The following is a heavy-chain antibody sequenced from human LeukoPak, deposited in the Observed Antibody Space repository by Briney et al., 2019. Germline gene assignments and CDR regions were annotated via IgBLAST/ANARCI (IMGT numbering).Heavy chain of an antibody. CDR3: ARRGLYVLRYFDWLPSRYNWFDP. CDR1: GGSISSYY. D-gene: IGHD3-9*01. CDR2: IYYSGST. Sequence: PSETLSLTCTVSGGSISSYYWSWIRQPPGKGLEWIGYIYYSGSTNYNPSLKSRVTISVDTSKIQFSLKLSSVTAADTAVYYCARRGLYVLRYFDWLPSRYNWFDPWGQGTLVTVSS. V-gene: IGHV4-59*12. J-gene: IGHJ5*02.